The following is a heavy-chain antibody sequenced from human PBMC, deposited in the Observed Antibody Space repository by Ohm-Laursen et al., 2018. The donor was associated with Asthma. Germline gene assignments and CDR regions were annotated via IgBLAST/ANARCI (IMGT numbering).Heavy chain of an antibody. CDR1: GDNVSSYN. V-gene: IGHV4-34*08. CDR2: ITHDGYA. Sequence: SDTLSLTCAASGDNVSSYNFSWIRQLPGPGREWIGQITHDGYANYNSSLESRVIITVDTSKEQYSLNVNSVTDADTAVYFSVASRQSAWGWDLWGQGTLVTVAS. D-gene: IGHD1-26*01. J-gene: IGHJ4*02. CDR3: VASRQSAWGWDL.